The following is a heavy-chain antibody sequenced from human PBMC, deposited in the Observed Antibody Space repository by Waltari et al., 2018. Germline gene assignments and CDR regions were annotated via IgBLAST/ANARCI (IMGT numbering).Heavy chain of an antibody. CDR1: GGTFSSYA. J-gene: IGHJ2*01. D-gene: IGHD2-21*02. CDR3: AAARRVYGGNSQWYFDL. Sequence: QVQLVQSGAEVKKPGSSVKVSCKASGGTFSSYAISWVRQAPGQGLEWMGGIIPIFGTANYAQKFQGRVTITTDESTSTAYMELSSLRSEDTAVYYCAAARRVYGGNSQWYFDLWGRGTLVTVSS. CDR2: IIPIFGTA. V-gene: IGHV1-69*05.